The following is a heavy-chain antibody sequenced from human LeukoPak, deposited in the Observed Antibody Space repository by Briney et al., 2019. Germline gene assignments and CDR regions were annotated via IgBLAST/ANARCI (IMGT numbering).Heavy chain of an antibody. V-gene: IGHV3-23*01. CDR3: ARDPGRQYSSIADV. D-gene: IGHD6-19*01. Sequence: TGGSLRLSCAASGFTFSSYAMSWVRQAPGKGLEWVSAISGSGGSTYYADSVKGRFTISRDNSKNTLYLQMNSLRAEDTAVYYCARDPGRQYSSIADVWGQGTTVTVSS. CDR1: GFTFSSYA. J-gene: IGHJ6*02. CDR2: ISGSGGST.